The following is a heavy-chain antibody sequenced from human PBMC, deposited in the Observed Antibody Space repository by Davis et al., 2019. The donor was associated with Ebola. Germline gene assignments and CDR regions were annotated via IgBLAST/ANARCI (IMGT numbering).Heavy chain of an antibody. D-gene: IGHD6-19*01. CDR1: GGTFSSYA. CDR2: IIPILGPG. V-gene: IGHV1-69*06. Sequence: APSVNVSCNASGGTFSSYAISWVRQAPGQGLEWMGGIIPILGPGNYGQKFQGRVTITADKSTSTAYMELSSLRYEDTAVYSCEREGGYSSARPYFDNWGQGTLVTVSS. CDR3: EREGGYSSARPYFDN. J-gene: IGHJ4*02.